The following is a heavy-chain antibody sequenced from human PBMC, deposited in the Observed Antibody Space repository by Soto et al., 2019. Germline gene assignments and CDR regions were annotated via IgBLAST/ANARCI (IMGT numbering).Heavy chain of an antibody. V-gene: IGHV3-7*01. CDR2: IKQDGSET. D-gene: IGHD2-15*01. CDR3: ARDRGYCRGGTCYSVLDY. Sequence: VQLVESGGGLAQPGGSLRLSCAASGFTFSTYYMNWVRQAPGKGLEWVATIKQDGSETYYVDSVKGRFTISRDDAMTSLFLQMNSLRAEDTAVYYCARDRGYCRGGTCYSVLDYWGQGTLVTVSS. J-gene: IGHJ4*02. CDR1: GFTFSTYY.